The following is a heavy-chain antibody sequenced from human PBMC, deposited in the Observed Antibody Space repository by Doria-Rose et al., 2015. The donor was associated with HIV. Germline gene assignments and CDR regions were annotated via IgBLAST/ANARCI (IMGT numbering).Heavy chain of an antibody. V-gene: IGHV2-26*01. CDR1: GVSLSSPGMG. J-gene: IGHJ4*02. CDR3: ARIKSSRWYHKYYFDF. CDR2: LFSDDER. D-gene: IGHD6-13*01. Sequence: QITLKESGPVLVKPTETLTLTCTVSGVSLSSPGMGVSWIRQPPGKALEWLAKLFSDDERSYKTYLKSRLTISRGTSKSQVVLTMTDMDPVDTATYYCARIKSSRWYHKYYFDFWGQGTLVIVSA.